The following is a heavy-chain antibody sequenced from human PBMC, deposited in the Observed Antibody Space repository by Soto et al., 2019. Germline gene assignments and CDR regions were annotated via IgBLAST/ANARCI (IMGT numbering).Heavy chain of an antibody. D-gene: IGHD1-1*01. CDR2: ISYDGSNK. V-gene: IGHV3-30-3*01. Sequence: GGSLRLSCAASGFTFSSYAMHWVRQAPGKGLEWVAVISYDGSNKYYADSVKGRFTISRDNSKNTLYLQMNSLRAEDTAVYYCARAKTGTTAVSIYYYYGMDVWGQGTTVTVSS. CDR3: ARAKTGTTAVSIYYYYGMDV. CDR1: GFTFSSYA. J-gene: IGHJ6*02.